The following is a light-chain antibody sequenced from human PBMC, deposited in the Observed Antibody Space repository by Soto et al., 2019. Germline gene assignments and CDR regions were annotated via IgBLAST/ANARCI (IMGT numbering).Light chain of an antibody. J-gene: IGKJ1*01. CDR1: QSVSSSY. CDR3: QQYGSSPQST. Sequence: EIVLTQSPGTLSLSPGERATLSCRASQSVSSSYLAWYQQKPGQAPRLLIYGASSRATGIPDRLSGSGSGTDFTLTISRLEPEDFAVYYCQQYGSSPQSTFGQGTKVDIK. CDR2: GAS. V-gene: IGKV3-20*01.